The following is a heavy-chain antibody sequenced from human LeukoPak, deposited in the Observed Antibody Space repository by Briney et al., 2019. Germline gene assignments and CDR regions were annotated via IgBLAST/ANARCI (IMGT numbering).Heavy chain of an antibody. CDR3: ARAYSGYDFWPLDY. Sequence: PGGSLRLSCAASGFTFSSHAMHWVRQAPGKGLEWVAVISYDGSNKYYADSVKGRFTISRDNTKNTLYLQMNSLRAEDTAVYYCARAYSGYDFWPLDYWGQGTLVTVSS. V-gene: IGHV3-30*04. J-gene: IGHJ4*02. D-gene: IGHD3-3*01. CDR2: ISYDGSNK. CDR1: GFTFSSHA.